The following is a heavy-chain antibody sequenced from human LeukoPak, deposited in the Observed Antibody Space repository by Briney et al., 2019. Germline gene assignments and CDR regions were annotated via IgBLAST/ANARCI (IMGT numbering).Heavy chain of an antibody. Sequence: TGGSLRLSCAASGFTFSSYAMSWVRQAPGKGLEWVSAISGSGGGTYYADSVKGRFTISRDNSKNTLYLQMNSLRAEDTAVYYCAKVSWYYYGSGSYSWFDPWGQGTLVTVSS. CDR3: AKVSWYYYGSGSYSWFDP. D-gene: IGHD3-10*01. CDR1: GFTFSSYA. CDR2: ISGSGGGT. J-gene: IGHJ5*02. V-gene: IGHV3-23*01.